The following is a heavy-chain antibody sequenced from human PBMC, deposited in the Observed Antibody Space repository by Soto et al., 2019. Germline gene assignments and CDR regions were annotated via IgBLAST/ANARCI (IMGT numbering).Heavy chain of an antibody. CDR1: GYRFSSFW. CDR2: IYPGDSKT. V-gene: IGHV5-51*01. Sequence: GESLKISCKISGYRFSSFWIGWVRQMPGKGLEWMGIIYPGDSKTKYRPSFQGQVTISADKSISTAYLQWSSLKASDTAIYYCARYMYYDILTGHMAWGQGTLVTVSS. D-gene: IGHD3-9*01. CDR3: ARYMYYDILTGHMA. J-gene: IGHJ5*02.